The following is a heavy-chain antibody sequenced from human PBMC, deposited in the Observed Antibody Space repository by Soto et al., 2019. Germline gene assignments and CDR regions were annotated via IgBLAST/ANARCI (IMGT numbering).Heavy chain of an antibody. Sequence: PSETLSLTCTVSGGSISSNYWSWIRQPPGKGLEWFGCIHHSGSTTYNPSLKSRVTISLDTSQNQFSLKLSSVTAADTAVYYCATVNYYGGEGYYPGFDHWGQGTLVTVSS. V-gene: IGHV4-59*01. CDR1: GGSISSNY. CDR3: ATVNYYGGEGYYPGFDH. CDR2: IHHSGST. J-gene: IGHJ4*02. D-gene: IGHD3-10*01.